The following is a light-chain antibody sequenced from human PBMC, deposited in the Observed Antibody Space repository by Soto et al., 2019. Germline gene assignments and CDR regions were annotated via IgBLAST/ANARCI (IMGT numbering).Light chain of an antibody. CDR1: QSVSSY. J-gene: IGKJ2*01. V-gene: IGKV3-11*01. Sequence: EIVLTQSPATLSLSPGERATLSCRASQSVSSYLAWYQQKPGQAPRLLIYDASNRATGIPARFSGSGSGTDFTLTISSLEPEEFAVDYCQQRSNWPRGYTFGQGTKLEIK. CDR2: DAS. CDR3: QQRSNWPRGYT.